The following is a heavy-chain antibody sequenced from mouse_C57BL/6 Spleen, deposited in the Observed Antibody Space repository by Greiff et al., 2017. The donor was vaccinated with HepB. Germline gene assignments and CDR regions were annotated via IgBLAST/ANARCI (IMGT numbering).Heavy chain of an antibody. CDR2: IYPGSGST. J-gene: IGHJ1*03. CDR1: GYTFTSYW. CDR3: ARGGLWYFDV. D-gene: IGHD3-3*01. Sequence: QVQLQQPGAELVKPGASVKMSCKASGYTFTSYWITWVKQRPGQGLEWIGDIYPGSGSTNYNEKFKSKVTLTVNTPYSKAYMQISSLTSEDSAVYYCARGGLWYFDVWGTGTTVTVSS. V-gene: IGHV1-55*01.